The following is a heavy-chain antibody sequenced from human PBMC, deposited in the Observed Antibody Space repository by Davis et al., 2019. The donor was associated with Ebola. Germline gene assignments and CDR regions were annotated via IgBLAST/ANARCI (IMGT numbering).Heavy chain of an antibody. CDR2: ISGSGGST. CDR3: AKDGGPSLGAYYYYYGMDV. J-gene: IGHJ6*02. Sequence: GESLKISCAASGFTFSSYAMSWVRQAPGKGLEWVSAISGSGGSTYYADSVKGRFTISRDNSKNTLYLQMNSLRAEDTAVYYCAKDGGPSLGAYYYYYGMDVWGQGTTVTVSS. CDR1: GFTFSSYA. V-gene: IGHV3-23*01. D-gene: IGHD3-16*01.